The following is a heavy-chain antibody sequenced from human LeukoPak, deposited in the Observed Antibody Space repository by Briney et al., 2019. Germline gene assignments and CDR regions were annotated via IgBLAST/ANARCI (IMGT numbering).Heavy chain of an antibody. CDR1: GGSISSYY. V-gene: IGHV4-59*08. Sequence: PSETLPLTCTVSGGSISSYYWSWIRQPPGKGLEWIGYIYYSGSTNYNPSLKSRVTISVDTSKNQFSLKLSSVTAADTAVYYCARRRRSSWAFDYWGQGTLVTVSS. D-gene: IGHD6-13*01. CDR2: IYYSGST. J-gene: IGHJ4*02. CDR3: ARRRRSSWAFDY.